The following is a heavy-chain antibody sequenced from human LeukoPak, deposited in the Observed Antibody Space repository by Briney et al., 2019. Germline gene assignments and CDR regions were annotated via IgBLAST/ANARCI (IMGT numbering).Heavy chain of an antibody. CDR3: ALNMVGGQIFDF. D-gene: IGHD3-10*01. Sequence: GGSLRLSCAASVFTFSNYWMSWVRQAPGKGLEWVADIKRDESEQHYVDSVKGRFTISRDNAKNSLYLQMNSLRAEDTAVYYCALNMVGGQIFDFWGQGTLVTVSS. CDR2: IKRDESEQ. V-gene: IGHV3-7*01. CDR1: VFTFSNYW. J-gene: IGHJ4*02.